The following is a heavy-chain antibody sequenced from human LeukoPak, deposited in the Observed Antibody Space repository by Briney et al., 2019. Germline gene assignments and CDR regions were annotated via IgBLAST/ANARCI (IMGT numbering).Heavy chain of an antibody. CDR2: IYYSGST. CDR1: GGSISSYY. CDR3: ARSGDYYDSSGHSDY. D-gene: IGHD3-22*01. V-gene: IGHV4-59*01. J-gene: IGHJ4*02. Sequence: PSETLSLTCTVSGGSISSYYWSWIRQPPGKGLEWIGYIYYSGSTNYNPSLKSRVTISVDTSKNQFSLKLSSVTAADTAVYYCARSGDYYDSSGHSDYWGQGTLVTVSS.